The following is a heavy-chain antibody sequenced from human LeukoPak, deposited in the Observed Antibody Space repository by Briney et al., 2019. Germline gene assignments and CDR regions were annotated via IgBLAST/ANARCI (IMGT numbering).Heavy chain of an antibody. CDR1: GFTFSSYE. D-gene: IGHD6-13*01. V-gene: IGHV3-48*03. Sequence: GGSLRLSCAASGFTFSSYEMNWVRQAPGKGLEWVSYISSSGSTIYYADSVKGRFTISRDNAKNSLYLQMNSLRAEDTAVYCCAREGGLYSSSWDDYWGQGTLVTVSS. CDR2: ISSSGSTI. J-gene: IGHJ4*02. CDR3: AREGGLYSSSWDDY.